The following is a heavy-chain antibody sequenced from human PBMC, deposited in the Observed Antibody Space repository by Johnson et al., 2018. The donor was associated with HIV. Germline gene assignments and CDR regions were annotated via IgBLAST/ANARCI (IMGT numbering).Heavy chain of an antibody. V-gene: IGHV3-30*04. CDR2: ISYDGGNI. CDR3: ARDGEWELSHSAFDI. D-gene: IGHD1-26*01. CDR1: GFTFSSYA. J-gene: IGHJ3*02. Sequence: QVQLLESGGGVVQPGRSLRLSCAASGFTFSSYAMHWVRQAPRKGLDWVAVISYDGGNIYYTDSVKGRFTISRDNSKNTLYLQMNSLRAEDTAVYYCARDGEWELSHSAFDIWGQGTMVTVSS.